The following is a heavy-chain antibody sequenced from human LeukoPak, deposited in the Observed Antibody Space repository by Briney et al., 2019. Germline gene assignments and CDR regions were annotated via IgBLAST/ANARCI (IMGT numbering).Heavy chain of an antibody. V-gene: IGHV1-2*02. J-gene: IGHJ4*02. D-gene: IGHD1-26*01. CDR1: GYTFTGYY. CDR2: INPNSGGT. Sequence: GASVKVSCKASGYTFTGYYMHWVRQAPGQGLEWMGWINPNSGGTNYAQMFQGRVTMTRDTSISTAYMELSRLRSDDTAVYYCARPKRIVGATDQFDYWGQGTLVTVSS. CDR3: ARPKRIVGATDQFDY.